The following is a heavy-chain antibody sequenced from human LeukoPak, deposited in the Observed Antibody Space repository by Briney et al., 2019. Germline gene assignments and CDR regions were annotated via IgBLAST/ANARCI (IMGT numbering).Heavy chain of an antibody. V-gene: IGHV4-39*02. CDR1: DGSISSSSYY. J-gene: IGHJ4*02. CDR3: ARDRTWGYYGSGSYSHDY. D-gene: IGHD3-10*01. Sequence: SETLSLTCTVSDGSISSSSYYWGWIRQPPGKGLEWIGSIYYSGSTYYNPSLKSRVTISVDTSKNQFSLKLSSVTAADTAVYYCARDRTWGYYGSGSYSHDYWSQGTLVTVSS. CDR2: IYYSGST.